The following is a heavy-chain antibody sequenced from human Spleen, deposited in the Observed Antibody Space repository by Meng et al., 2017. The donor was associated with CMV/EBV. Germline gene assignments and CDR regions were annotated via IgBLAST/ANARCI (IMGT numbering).Heavy chain of an antibody. V-gene: IGHV3-30*04. CDR2: ISYNGDSK. D-gene: IGHD2-2*01. Sequence: GGSLRLSCAASGFTFNSYAVHWVRQAPGKGPEWVALISYNGDSKYNADSVKGRFTISRDNSKNTLYLQMNSLRAEDTAVYYCARSDCSTTSCPRYFDSWGQGTLVTVSS. CDR3: ARSDCSTTSCPRYFDS. CDR1: GFTFNSYA. J-gene: IGHJ4*02.